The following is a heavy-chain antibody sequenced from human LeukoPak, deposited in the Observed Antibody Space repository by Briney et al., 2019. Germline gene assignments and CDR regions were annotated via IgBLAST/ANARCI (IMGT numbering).Heavy chain of an antibody. CDR2: INHSGST. Sequence: SEPLSLTCAVYGGSFRGYYWSWIRQPPGKGLEWIGEINHSGSTNYNPSLKSRVTISVDTSKNQFSLKLSSVTAADTAVYYCARGNPVAGYFDYWGQGTLVTVSS. CDR1: GGSFRGYY. J-gene: IGHJ4*02. CDR3: ARGNPVAGYFDY. V-gene: IGHV4-34*01. D-gene: IGHD6-19*01.